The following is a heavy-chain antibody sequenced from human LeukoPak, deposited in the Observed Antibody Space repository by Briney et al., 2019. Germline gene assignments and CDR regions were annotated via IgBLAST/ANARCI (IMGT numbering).Heavy chain of an antibody. V-gene: IGHV3-33*01. CDR2: IWYDGSNK. Sequence: GGSLRLSCAASGFTFSSYGMHWVRQAPGKGLEWVAVIWYDGSNKCYADSVKGRFTISRDNSKNTLYLQMNSLRAEDTAVYYCASTSGWYEPIDYWGQGTLVTVSS. D-gene: IGHD6-19*01. CDR3: ASTSGWYEPIDY. J-gene: IGHJ4*02. CDR1: GFTFSSYG.